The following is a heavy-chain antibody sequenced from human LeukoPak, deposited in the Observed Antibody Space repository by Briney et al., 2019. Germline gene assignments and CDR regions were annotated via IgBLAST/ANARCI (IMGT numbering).Heavy chain of an antibody. CDR1: GGSFSGYY. CDR3: APYYYDSSGHLRWVS. CDR2: INHSGST. J-gene: IGHJ4*02. D-gene: IGHD3-22*01. Sequence: SETLSLTCAVYGGSFSGYYWSWIRQPPGKGLEWIGEINHSGSTNYNPSLKSRVTISVDTSKNQFSLKLSSVTAADTAVYYCAPYYYDSSGHLRWVSWGQGTLVTVSS. V-gene: IGHV4-34*01.